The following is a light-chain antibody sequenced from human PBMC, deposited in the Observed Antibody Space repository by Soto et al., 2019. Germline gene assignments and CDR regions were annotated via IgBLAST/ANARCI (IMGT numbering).Light chain of an antibody. V-gene: IGLV3-1*01. CDR1: KLGDKY. J-gene: IGLJ2*01. CDR3: QAWDSSTVV. Sequence: SYELTQPPSVSVSTGQTASITCSGAKLGDKYACWYQQKPGQSPVMVIYQDSKRPSGIPERFSGSNSGNTATLTISGTQAMDEADYYCQAWDSSTVVFGGGTKLTVL. CDR2: QDS.